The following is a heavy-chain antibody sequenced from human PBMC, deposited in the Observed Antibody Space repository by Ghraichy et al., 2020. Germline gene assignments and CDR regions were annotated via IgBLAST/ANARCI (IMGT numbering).Heavy chain of an antibody. CDR3: AKVTTGIAVAGLDY. CDR1: GFTFSSYA. V-gene: IGHV3-23*01. D-gene: IGHD6-19*01. CDR2: ISGSGGST. Sequence: GALRLSCAASGFTFSSYAMSWVRQAPGKGLEWVSTISGSGGSTYYADSVKGRFTISRDNSKNTLYLQMNSLRAEDTAVYYCAKVTTGIAVAGLDYWGQGTLVTVSS. J-gene: IGHJ4*02.